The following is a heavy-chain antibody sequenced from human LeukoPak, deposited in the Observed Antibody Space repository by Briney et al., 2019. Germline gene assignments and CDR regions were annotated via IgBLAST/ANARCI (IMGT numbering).Heavy chain of an antibody. CDR3: AKDSRAVTGTGNIDY. Sequence: PGGSLRLSCAASGFTFDDYAMHWVRQAPGKGLEWVSLISWDGDSTYYAGSVKGRFTISRDNSKNSLFLQMNSLRAEDTALYYCAKDSRAVTGTGNIDYWGQGTLVTVSS. V-gene: IGHV3-43D*03. D-gene: IGHD6-19*01. CDR1: GFTFDDYA. J-gene: IGHJ4*02. CDR2: ISWDGDST.